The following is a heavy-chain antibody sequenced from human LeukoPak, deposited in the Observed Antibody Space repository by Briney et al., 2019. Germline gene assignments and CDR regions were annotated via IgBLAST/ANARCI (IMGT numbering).Heavy chain of an antibody. CDR2: ISGSGGIT. CDR1: GFTFSDYS. Sequence: GGSLRLSCAASGFTFSDYSMNWVRQAPGKGLEWVSVISGSGGITYYADSVKGRFTISRDNSKNTLYLQMNSLRAEDTAVYYCAKAHTLCSSTSCYFDYWGQGTLVTVSS. J-gene: IGHJ4*02. CDR3: AKAHTLCSSTSCYFDY. D-gene: IGHD2-2*01. V-gene: IGHV3-23*01.